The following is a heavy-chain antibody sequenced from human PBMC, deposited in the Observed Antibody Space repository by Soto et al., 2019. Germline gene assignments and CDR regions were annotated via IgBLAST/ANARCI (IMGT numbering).Heavy chain of an antibody. CDR1: GYTYTSYY. D-gene: IGHD3-22*01. CDR2: INPSGGST. J-gene: IGHJ6*02. V-gene: IGHV1-46*01. Sequence: ASVKVSCKASGYTYTSYYMHWVRQAPGQGLERMGIINPSGGSTSYAQKFQGRVTMTRDTSTSTVYMELSSLRSEDTAVYYCAREYHYYDSSAGPYYYYGMDVWGQGTTVTVSS. CDR3: AREYHYYDSSAGPYYYYGMDV.